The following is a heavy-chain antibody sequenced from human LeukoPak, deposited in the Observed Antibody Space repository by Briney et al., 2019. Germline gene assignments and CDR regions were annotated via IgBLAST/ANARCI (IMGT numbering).Heavy chain of an antibody. V-gene: IGHV3-23*01. J-gene: IGHJ4*02. CDR1: GFTFRSYG. CDR3: AKGVRPVLAATYFDY. D-gene: IGHD2-15*01. CDR2: ISGSGTTT. Sequence: PGGSLRLSCAASGFTFRSYGMSWVRQAPGKGLEWVSVISGSGTTTDYADSVKGRFTISRDNSKNPLYLQMNSLRAEDTAVYYCAKGVRPVLAATYFDYWGQGTLVTVS.